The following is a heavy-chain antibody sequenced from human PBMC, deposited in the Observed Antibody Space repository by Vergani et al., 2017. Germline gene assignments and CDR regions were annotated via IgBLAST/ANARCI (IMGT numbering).Heavy chain of an antibody. CDR1: GVPFSSYA. CDR2: IIPIFGTA. D-gene: IGHD2-2*01. CDR3: ARRAMVPAAHDALDI. Sequence: QVQLVQSGAEVKKPGSSVKVSCKASGVPFSSYAISWVRQAPGQGLEWMGGIIPIFGTANFAQKFQGRVTLTPGESTSTAYMGLSSLRSEETAVYYCARRAMVPAAHDALDIWGKGTMVTVFS. V-gene: IGHV1-69*01. J-gene: IGHJ3*02.